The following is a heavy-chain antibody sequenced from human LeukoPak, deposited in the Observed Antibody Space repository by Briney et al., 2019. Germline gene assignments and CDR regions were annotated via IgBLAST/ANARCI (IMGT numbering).Heavy chain of an antibody. J-gene: IGHJ4*02. CDR1: GGSISSYY. CDR3: ARSYTPMVLDY. V-gene: IGHV4-59*01. CDR2: IYYSGST. D-gene: IGHD5-18*01. Sequence: SETLSLTCTVSGGSISSYYWSWIRQPPGKGLEWIGYIYYSGSTNYNPSLKSRVTISVDTSKNQFSLELSSVTAADTAVYYRARSYTPMVLDYWGQGTLVTVSS.